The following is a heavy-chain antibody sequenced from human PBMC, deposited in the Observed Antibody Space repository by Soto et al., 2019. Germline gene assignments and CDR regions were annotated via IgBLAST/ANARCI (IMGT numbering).Heavy chain of an antibody. CDR3: ARDYCSGGSCYSSAFDI. CDR2: LSGSGGTT. CDR1: GFTFSSYA. D-gene: IGHD2-15*01. J-gene: IGHJ3*02. Sequence: PGGSLRLSCAASGFTFSSYAMSWVRQTPGKGLEWVSTLSGSGGTTYYADSVKGRFTISRDNSKNTLYLQMNSLRAEDTAVYYCARDYCSGGSCYSSAFDIWGQGTMVTVSS. V-gene: IGHV3-23*01.